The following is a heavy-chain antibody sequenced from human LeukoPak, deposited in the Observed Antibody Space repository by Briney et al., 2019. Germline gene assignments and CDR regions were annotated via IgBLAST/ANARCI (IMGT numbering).Heavy chain of an antibody. CDR3: ARGLSQYDFLYYFDY. CDR1: GFTFSSYG. Sequence: PGGSLRLSCAASGFTFSSYGMHWVRQAPGKGLEWVAFIRYDGSNKYYADSVKGRLTISRDNSKNTLYLQMNSLRAEDTAVYYCARGLSQYDFLYYFDYWGQGTLVTVSS. CDR2: IRYDGSNK. V-gene: IGHV3-30*02. J-gene: IGHJ4*02. D-gene: IGHD3-3*01.